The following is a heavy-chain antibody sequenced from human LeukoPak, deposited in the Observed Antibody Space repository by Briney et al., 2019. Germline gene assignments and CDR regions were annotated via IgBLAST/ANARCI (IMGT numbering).Heavy chain of an antibody. D-gene: IGHD3-3*01. CDR1: GGSISSSSYY. J-gene: IGHJ5*02. Sequence: SETLSLTCTVSGGSISSSSYYRGWIRQPPGKGLEWIGSIYYTGSTYYSPSLKSRVTISVDTSMNQFSLKLSSVTAADTAVYYCAREGYYDFWSGYPPTWFDPWGQGTLVAVSS. CDR3: AREGYYDFWSGYPPTWFDP. CDR2: IYYTGST. V-gene: IGHV4-39*02.